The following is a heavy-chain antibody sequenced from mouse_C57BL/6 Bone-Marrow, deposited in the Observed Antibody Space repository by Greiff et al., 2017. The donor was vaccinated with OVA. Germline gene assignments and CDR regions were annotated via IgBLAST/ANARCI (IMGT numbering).Heavy chain of an antibody. Sequence: VQLKQSGAELVRPGASVKLSCTASGFNIKDDYMHWVKQRPEQGLEWIGWIDPENGDTEYASKFQGKATITADTSSNTAYLELSSLTSEDTAVYYWTTWYYYGSSGWFAYWGQGTLVTVSA. CDR1: GFNIKDDY. J-gene: IGHJ3*01. CDR2: IDPENGDT. V-gene: IGHV14-4*01. CDR3: TTWYYYGSSGWFAY. D-gene: IGHD1-1*01.